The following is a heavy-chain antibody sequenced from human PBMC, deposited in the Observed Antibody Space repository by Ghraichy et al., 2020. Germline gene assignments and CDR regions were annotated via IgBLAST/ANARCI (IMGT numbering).Heavy chain of an antibody. Sequence: SETLSLTCAVYGGSFSGYYWSWIRQPPGKGLEWIGEINHSGSTNYNPSLKSRVTISVDTSKNQFSLKLSSVTAADTAVYYCARGLDYDFWSGYSDQDYYYYGMDVWGQGTTVTVSS. D-gene: IGHD3-3*01. V-gene: IGHV4-34*01. CDR2: INHSGST. J-gene: IGHJ6*02. CDR3: ARGLDYDFWSGYSDQDYYYYGMDV. CDR1: GGSFSGYY.